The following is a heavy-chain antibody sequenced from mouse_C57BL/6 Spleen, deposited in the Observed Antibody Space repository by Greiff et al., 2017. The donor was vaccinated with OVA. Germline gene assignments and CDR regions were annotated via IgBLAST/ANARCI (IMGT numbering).Heavy chain of an antibody. CDR3: ARGGLRQDYFDY. J-gene: IGHJ2*01. CDR2: IDPSDIYT. V-gene: IGHV1-50*01. Sequence: VQLQQSGAELVKPGASVKLSCKASGYTFTSYWMQWVKQRPGQGLEWIGEIDPSDIYTNYTQKFKRNATLTVDTSSSTAYMQLSSLTSEDSAVYYCARGGLRQDYFDYWRQGTTLTVSS. D-gene: IGHD2-12*01. CDR1: GYTFTSYW.